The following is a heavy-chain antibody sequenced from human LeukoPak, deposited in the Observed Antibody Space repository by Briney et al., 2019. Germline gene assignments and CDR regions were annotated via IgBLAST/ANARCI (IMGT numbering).Heavy chain of an antibody. CDR3: ASTRIGYCSSTSCYGGY. D-gene: IGHD2-2*01. Sequence: SVKVSCKASGGTFSSYAISWVRQAPGQGLEWMGGIIPIFGTANYAQKFQGRVTITADESTSTAYMELSSLRSEDTAVYYCASTRIGYCSSTSCYGGYWGQGTLVTVSS. CDR1: GGTFSSYA. V-gene: IGHV1-69*13. J-gene: IGHJ4*02. CDR2: IIPIFGTA.